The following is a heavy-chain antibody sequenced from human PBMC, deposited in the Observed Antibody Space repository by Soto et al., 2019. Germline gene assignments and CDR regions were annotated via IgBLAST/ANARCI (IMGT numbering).Heavy chain of an antibody. CDR2: ISWNGESV. J-gene: IGHJ5*02. CDR3: ASDFWNQNHFYP. V-gene: IGHV3-9*01. CDR1: GFNFDDYA. Sequence: EVQLVESGGGLVQPGRSLSLSCAASGFNFDDYAMHWVRQPPGKGLEWVAGISWNGESVSYADAVKGRFTISRDNAKNSLSLQMNSLRVEDTAVYYCASDFWNQNHFYPWGQGTLVTVSS. D-gene: IGHD3-3*01.